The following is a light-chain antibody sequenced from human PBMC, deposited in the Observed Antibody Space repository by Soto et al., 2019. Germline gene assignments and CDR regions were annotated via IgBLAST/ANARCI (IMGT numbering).Light chain of an antibody. Sequence: EIVLTQSPATLSLSPGERATLSCRASQSVSSYLAWYQQKPGQAPRLLIYDASNRATGIPARFSGSGSGTDFTLSLSSVEPEDFAVYYCQQRSNWPRTFGQGTKLEIK. CDR1: QSVSSY. CDR3: QQRSNWPRT. CDR2: DAS. V-gene: IGKV3-11*01. J-gene: IGKJ2*01.